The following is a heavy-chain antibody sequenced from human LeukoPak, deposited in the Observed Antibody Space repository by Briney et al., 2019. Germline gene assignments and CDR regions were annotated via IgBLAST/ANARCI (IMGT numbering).Heavy chain of an antibody. J-gene: IGHJ3*02. D-gene: IGHD1-26*01. Sequence: SVKVSCKASGGTFSSYAISWVRQAPGQGLEWMGRIIPILGIANYAQKLQGRVTMTTDTSTSTAYMELRSLRSDDTAVYYCARDRGVVGASAFDIWGQGTIVTVSS. V-gene: IGHV1-69*04. CDR1: GGTFSSYA. CDR3: ARDRGVVGASAFDI. CDR2: IIPILGIA.